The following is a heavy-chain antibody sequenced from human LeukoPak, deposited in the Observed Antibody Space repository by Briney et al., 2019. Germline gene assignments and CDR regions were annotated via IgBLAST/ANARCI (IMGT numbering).Heavy chain of an antibody. V-gene: IGHV3-43*02. D-gene: IGHD6-19*01. CDR3: ARESETSGWYDY. CDR1: GFIFDNYA. Sequence: TGGSLRLSCAAPGFIFDNYAIHWVRQAPGKGLEWVSLISGDGGSTFYADSVRGRFTISRDNTRKSLSLQMSSLRSEDTALYYCARESETSGWYDYWGQGTLVTASS. J-gene: IGHJ4*02. CDR2: ISGDGGST.